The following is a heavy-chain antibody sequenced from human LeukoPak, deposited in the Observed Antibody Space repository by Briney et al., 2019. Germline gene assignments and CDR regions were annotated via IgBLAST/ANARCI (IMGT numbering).Heavy chain of an antibody. J-gene: IGHJ5*02. CDR2: IIPIFGTA. D-gene: IGHD2-21*01. Sequence: GSSVKVSCKASGGTFSSYAISWVRQAPGQGLEWMGGIIPIFGTANYAQKFQGRVTITADESTSTAYMELSSLRSEDTAAYYCARAGYCSGDCYARAWFDPWGQGTLVTVSS. CDR3: ARAGYCSGDCYARAWFDP. V-gene: IGHV1-69*01. CDR1: GGTFSSYA.